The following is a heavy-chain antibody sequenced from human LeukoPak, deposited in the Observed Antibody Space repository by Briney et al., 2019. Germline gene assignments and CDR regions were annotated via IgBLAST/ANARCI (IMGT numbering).Heavy chain of an antibody. CDR1: GFTFSSYS. CDR3: TRDPDDSGDSHPDY. CDR2: IRSQAYGRTT. D-gene: IGHD4-17*01. J-gene: IGHJ4*02. V-gene: IGHV3-49*04. Sequence: GGSLRLSCAASGFTFSSYSMNWVRQAPGKGLEWVGFIRSQAYGRTTEYAASVKDRFTISRDDSKSVAYLQMNSLKTEDTAVYFCTRDPDDSGDSHPDYWGQGTLVTVSS.